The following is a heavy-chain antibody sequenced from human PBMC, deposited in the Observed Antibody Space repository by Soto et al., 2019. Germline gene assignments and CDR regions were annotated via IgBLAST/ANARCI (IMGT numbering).Heavy chain of an antibody. V-gene: IGHV1-18*01. Sequence: QVHLVQSGAEVKKPGASVKVSCQASGYAFTTYGITWVRQAPGQGLEWMGWISAHNGNTNYAQKLQGRVTVTRDTSTSTXXMELRSLRSDDTAVYYCARGRYGDYWGQGALVTVSS. CDR2: ISAHNGNT. J-gene: IGHJ4*02. D-gene: IGHD1-1*01. CDR3: ARGRYGDY. CDR1: GYAFTTYG.